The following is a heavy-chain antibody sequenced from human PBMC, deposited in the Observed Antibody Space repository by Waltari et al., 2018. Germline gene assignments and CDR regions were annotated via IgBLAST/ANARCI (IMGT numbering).Heavy chain of an antibody. V-gene: IGHV3-15*01. Sequence: EVQLVESGGGLVMPGGSLRLSCAASGFTFRNTWMSWVRQAPGKSLEWVGRIKSRSAGGTTDYTSPVKGRFTISRDDSQNTLHLQMNSLKTEDTAVYYCTTDRFDWGQGILVTVSS. J-gene: IGHJ4*02. D-gene: IGHD3-16*01. CDR2: IKSRSAGGTT. CDR3: TTDRFD. CDR1: GFTFRNTW.